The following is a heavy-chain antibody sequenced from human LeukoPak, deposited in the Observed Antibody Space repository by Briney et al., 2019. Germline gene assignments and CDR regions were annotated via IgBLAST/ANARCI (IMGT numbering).Heavy chain of an antibody. CDR2: IYYSGST. CDR3: ARGKYYGSGSSAYYYYMDV. CDR1: GGSISSYY. V-gene: IGHV4-59*01. J-gene: IGHJ6*03. D-gene: IGHD3-10*01. Sequence: SETLSLTCTVSGGSISSYYWSWLRQPPGKGLEWIGYIYYSGSTNYNPSLKSRVTISVDTSKNQFSLKLSSVTAADTAVYYCARGKYYGSGSSAYYYYMDVWGKGTTVTVSS.